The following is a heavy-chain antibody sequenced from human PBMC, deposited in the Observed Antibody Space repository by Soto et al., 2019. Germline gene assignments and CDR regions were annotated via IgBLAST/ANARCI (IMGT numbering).Heavy chain of an antibody. CDR3: ESDYSAAAGNRRYYFDY. Sequence: PSETLSLTCAVSGGSISSSSWWSWVRQPPGKGLEWIGEIYHTGNTNYNPSLESRVTISVDKSKNQFSLNLNSVTAADTAVYYCESDYSAAAGNRRYYFDYWGQGTLVTVSS. J-gene: IGHJ4*02. D-gene: IGHD6-13*01. V-gene: IGHV4-4*02. CDR2: IYHTGNT. CDR1: GGSISSSSW.